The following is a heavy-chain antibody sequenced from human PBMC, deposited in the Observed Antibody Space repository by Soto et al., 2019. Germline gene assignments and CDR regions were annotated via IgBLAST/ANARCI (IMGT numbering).Heavy chain of an antibody. V-gene: IGHV3-48*02. CDR2: ISSRGTTI. D-gene: IGHD2-15*01. J-gene: IGHJ6*02. Sequence: EMQLVESGGGLVQPGGSLRLSCAASGFTFTNYWMQWVRQAPGKGLVWVSFISSRGTTIYYADSVEGRFTISRDNAQNSLYLQMDSLRDEDTAVYYCVRQGFCSGASCNHYFYYYAMDVWGQGTTVIVSS. CDR3: VRQGFCSGASCNHYFYYYAMDV. CDR1: GFTFTNYW.